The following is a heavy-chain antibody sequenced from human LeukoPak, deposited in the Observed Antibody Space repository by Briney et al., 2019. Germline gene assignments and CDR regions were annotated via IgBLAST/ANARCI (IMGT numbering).Heavy chain of an antibody. CDR2: ISGDGRST. D-gene: IGHD4-17*01. Sequence: PGGSLRLSCAASGFTFDDYAIHWVRQAPGKGLEWVSLISGDGRSTYYADSMKGRFTISRDNSKNSLYLQMNSLRTEDTALYYCAKDLSRGDSVMDYWGQGTLVTVSS. CDR3: AKDLSRGDSVMDY. J-gene: IGHJ4*02. CDR1: GFTFDDYA. V-gene: IGHV3-43*02.